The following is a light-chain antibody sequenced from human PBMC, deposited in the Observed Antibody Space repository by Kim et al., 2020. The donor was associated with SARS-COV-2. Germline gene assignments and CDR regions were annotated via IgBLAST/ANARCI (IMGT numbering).Light chain of an antibody. Sequence: GKTVTLSCARTSGSIASNPVQWYQQRPGRAPSSVIYEDNLRPSGVPARFSGSIDTSSNSASRTISGLKTEDEADYYCQSYDSSTVVFGGGTQLTVL. CDR2: EDN. CDR3: QSYDSSTVV. CDR1: SGSIASNP. J-gene: IGLJ2*01. V-gene: IGLV6-57*03.